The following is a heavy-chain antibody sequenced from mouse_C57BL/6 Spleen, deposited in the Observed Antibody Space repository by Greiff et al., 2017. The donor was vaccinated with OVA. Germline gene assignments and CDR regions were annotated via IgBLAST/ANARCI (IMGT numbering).Heavy chain of an antibody. CDR2: IDPENGDT. CDR3: TKGQLRLNWFAY. Sequence: EVQLQQSGAELVRPGASVKLSCTASGFNIKDDYMHWVKQRPEQGLEWIGWIDPENGDTEYASKFQGKATITADTSSNTAYLQLSSLTSEDTAVYYCTKGQLRLNWFAYWGQGTLVTVSA. J-gene: IGHJ3*01. CDR1: GFNIKDDY. D-gene: IGHD3-2*02. V-gene: IGHV14-4*01.